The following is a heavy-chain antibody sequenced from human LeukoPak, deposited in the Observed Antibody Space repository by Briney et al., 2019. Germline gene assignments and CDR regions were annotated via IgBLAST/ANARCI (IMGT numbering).Heavy chain of an antibody. V-gene: IGHV4-4*02. Sequence: SETLSLTCAVSGGSISSSNWWSWVRQPPGKGLEWIGEIYHSGSTNYNPSLKSRVTISVDKSKNQFSLKLSSVTAADTAVYYCASLYDYGADAFDIWGQGTMVTVSS. D-gene: IGHD4-17*01. CDR1: GGSISSSNW. J-gene: IGHJ3*02. CDR2: IYHSGST. CDR3: ASLYDYGADAFDI.